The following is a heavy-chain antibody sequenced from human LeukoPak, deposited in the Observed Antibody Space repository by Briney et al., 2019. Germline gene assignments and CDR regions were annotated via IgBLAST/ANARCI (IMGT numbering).Heavy chain of an antibody. J-gene: IGHJ3*02. D-gene: IGHD3-22*01. CDR3: ARDYTMTHAFDI. V-gene: IGHV4-59*01. CDR2: IYSTGST. CDR1: GGSMSDYY. Sequence: WETLSLTCTVSGGSMSDYYWSWIRQPPGKGLEWIGYIYSTGSTNYNPSLKSRDTISVDTSKNQFSLKLSSVTAADTALYYCARDYTMTHAFDIWGQGTLVTVSS.